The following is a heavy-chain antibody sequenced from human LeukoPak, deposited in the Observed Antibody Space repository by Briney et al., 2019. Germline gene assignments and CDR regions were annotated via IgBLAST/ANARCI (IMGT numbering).Heavy chain of an antibody. D-gene: IGHD3-10*01. V-gene: IGHV3-23*01. CDR3: AKDSFTVVRGVGSDDGFAV. CDR2: AGDSAATT. Sequence: PGGSLRLSCAASGFTFATYGMSWVRQAPGKGLEWVSVAGDSAATTHYADSVKGRFFISRDNSKNTVHLQMNNLRAEDTAVYYCAKDSFTVVRGVGSDDGFAVWGQGTMVIVSS. J-gene: IGHJ3*01. CDR1: GFTFATYG.